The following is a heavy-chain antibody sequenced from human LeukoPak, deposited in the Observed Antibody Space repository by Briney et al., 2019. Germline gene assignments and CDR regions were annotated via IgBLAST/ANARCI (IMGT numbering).Heavy chain of an antibody. D-gene: IGHD5-12*01. CDR3: AKGFREYSGYELVPYYYYGMDV. Sequence: RSGGSLRLSCAASGFTFSNYSMNWVRQAPGKGLEWVSSISSSSSYIYSADSVRGRFTISRDNAKNSLYLQMNSLRAEDTAVYYCAKGFREYSGYELVPYYYYGMDVWGQGTTVTVSS. CDR2: ISSSSSYI. CDR1: GFTFSNYS. V-gene: IGHV3-21*04. J-gene: IGHJ6*02.